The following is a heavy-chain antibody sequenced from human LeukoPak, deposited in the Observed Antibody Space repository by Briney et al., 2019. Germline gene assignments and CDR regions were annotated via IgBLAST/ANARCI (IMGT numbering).Heavy chain of an antibody. D-gene: IGHD3-16*01. CDR1: GGSFSGYY. CDR2: INHSGST. CDR3: AGGLLRLGWFDP. V-gene: IGHV4-34*01. Sequence: SETLSLTCAVYGGSFSGYYWSWIRQPPGKGLQWIGEINHSGSTNYNPSLKSRVTISVDRSKNQFSLKLSSVTAADAALYYCAGGLLRLGWFDPWGQGTLVTVSS. J-gene: IGHJ5*02.